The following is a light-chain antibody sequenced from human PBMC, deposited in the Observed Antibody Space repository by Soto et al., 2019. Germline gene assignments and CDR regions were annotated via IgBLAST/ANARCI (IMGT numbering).Light chain of an antibody. CDR3: QQYNNWPRGT. Sequence: EIVMTQSPATLSVSPGERATLSCRASQSVSSNLAWYQQKPGQAPRLLIYGASTRATGIPARFSGSGSGTEFTLTISSLQSEDFAVYHCQQYNNWPRGTCGQGTKVEIK. J-gene: IGKJ1*01. CDR2: GAS. V-gene: IGKV3-15*01. CDR1: QSVSSN.